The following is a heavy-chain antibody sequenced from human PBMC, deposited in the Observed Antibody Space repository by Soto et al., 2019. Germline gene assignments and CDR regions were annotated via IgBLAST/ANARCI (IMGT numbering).Heavy chain of an antibody. D-gene: IGHD2-21*01. CDR3: ARGGDYHVNWFDP. V-gene: IGHV4-30-2*01. CDR1: GGSISSGGYT. J-gene: IGHJ5*02. Sequence: SETLSLTCVVSGGSISSGGYTWSWLRQPPGKGLEWIGYIYHSGSTSYTPSLKSRVAISVDASRNQFSLKLSSVTAADTAVYYCARGGDYHVNWFDPWGQGTLVTVSS. CDR2: IYHSGST.